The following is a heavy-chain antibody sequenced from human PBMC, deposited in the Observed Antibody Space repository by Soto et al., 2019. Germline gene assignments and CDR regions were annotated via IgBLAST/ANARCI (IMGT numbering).Heavy chain of an antibody. Sequence: EVQVVESGGGLVRPGGSLRLSCATSGFTFNNAWMSWVRQAPGKGLEWVGYIKSNIDGGTADYAAPVKGRFTISRDDSKNILYLQMNSLNTEDTAVYYCSYLYFDHGGQGTLVAVSS. CDR3: SYLYFDH. J-gene: IGHJ4*02. V-gene: IGHV3-15*01. CDR1: GFTFNNAW. D-gene: IGHD1-26*01. CDR2: IKSNIDGGTA.